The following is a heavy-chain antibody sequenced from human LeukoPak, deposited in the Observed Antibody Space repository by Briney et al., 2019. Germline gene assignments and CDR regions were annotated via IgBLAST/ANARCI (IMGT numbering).Heavy chain of an antibody. CDR1: GFTFSSYS. V-gene: IGHV3-21*01. J-gene: IGHJ4*02. CDR3: ARAHSGWYDY. Sequence: PGGSLRLSRAASGFTFSSYSMNWVSQAPGKGLEWVSSISSSSSYIYYADSVKGRFTISRDNAKNSLYLQMNSLRAEDTAVYFCARAHSGWYDYWGQGTLVTVSS. CDR2: ISSSSSYI. D-gene: IGHD6-19*01.